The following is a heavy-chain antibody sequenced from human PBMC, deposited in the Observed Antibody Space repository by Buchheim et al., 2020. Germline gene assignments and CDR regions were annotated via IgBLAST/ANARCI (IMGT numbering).Heavy chain of an antibody. V-gene: IGHV3-48*03. J-gene: IGHJ2*01. Sequence: EVQLVESGGGLVQPGGSLRLSCAASGFTFSSYEMNWVRQAPGKGLEWVSYISSSGSTIYYADSVKGRFTISRDNAKNSLYLQMNSLRVEDTAVYYCARDRFEDYGGNRFYWYFDLWGRGTL. CDR3: ARDRFEDYGGNRFYWYFDL. CDR2: ISSSGSTI. CDR1: GFTFSSYE. D-gene: IGHD4-23*01.